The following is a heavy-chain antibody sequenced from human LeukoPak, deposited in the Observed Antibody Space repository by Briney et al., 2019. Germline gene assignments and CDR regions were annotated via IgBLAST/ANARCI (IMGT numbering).Heavy chain of an antibody. V-gene: IGHV1-46*01. CDR1: GYTFTSYY. CDR3: ARVRWELLHTHYYYYMDV. J-gene: IGHJ6*03. Sequence: ASVKVSCKASGYTFTSYYMHWVRQAPGQGLEWMGIINPSGGSTSYAQKFQGRVTITRDTSTSTVYMELSSLRSEDTAVYYCARVRWELLHTHYYYYMDVWGKGTTVTISS. CDR2: INPSGGST. D-gene: IGHD1-26*01.